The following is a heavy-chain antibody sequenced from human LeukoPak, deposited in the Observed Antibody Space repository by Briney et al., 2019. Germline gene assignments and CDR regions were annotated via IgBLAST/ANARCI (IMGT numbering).Heavy chain of an antibody. J-gene: IGHJ4*02. CDR1: GYTFTSYY. D-gene: IGHD1-26*01. Sequence: ASVKVSCKASGYTFTSYYMHWVRQAPGQGLEWMGIINPSGGSTSYAQKFQGRVTMTRDMSTSTVYMELSSLRSEDTAVYYCAREMGVGSTMGYFYYWGQGTLVTVSS. CDR3: AREMGVGSTMGYFYY. CDR2: INPSGGST. V-gene: IGHV1-46*01.